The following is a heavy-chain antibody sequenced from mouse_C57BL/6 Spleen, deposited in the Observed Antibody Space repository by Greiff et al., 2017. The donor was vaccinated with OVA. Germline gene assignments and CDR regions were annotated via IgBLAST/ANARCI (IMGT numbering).Heavy chain of an antibody. J-gene: IGHJ1*03. CDR3: AREEGGYGYDDWYFDV. CDR1: GYTFTSYG. V-gene: IGHV1-58*01. D-gene: IGHD2-2*01. Sequence: EVKLMESGAELVRPGSSVKMSCKTSGYTFTSYGINWVKQRPGQGLEWIGYIYIGNGYTEYNEKFKGKATLTSDTSSSTAYMQLSSLTSEDSAIYFWAREEGGYGYDDWYFDVWGTGTTVTVSS. CDR2: IYIGNGYT.